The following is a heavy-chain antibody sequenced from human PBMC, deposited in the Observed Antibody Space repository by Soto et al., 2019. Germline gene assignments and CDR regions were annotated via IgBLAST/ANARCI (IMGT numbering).Heavy chain of an antibody. Sequence: QLQLQESGPGLVKPSETLSLTCTVSGGSISSSSYYWGWIRQPPGKGLEWIGSIYYSGSTYYNPSLKSRVTISVDTSKNQFSLKLSSVTAADTAVYYCARGRPNGVCVWFDPWGQGTLVTVSS. CDR1: GGSISSSSYY. J-gene: IGHJ5*02. V-gene: IGHV4-39*01. CDR3: ARGRPNGVCVWFDP. D-gene: IGHD2-8*01. CDR2: IYYSGST.